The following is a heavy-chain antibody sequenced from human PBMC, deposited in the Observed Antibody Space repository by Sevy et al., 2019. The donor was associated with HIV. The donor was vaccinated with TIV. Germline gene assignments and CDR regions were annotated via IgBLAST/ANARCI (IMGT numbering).Heavy chain of an antibody. D-gene: IGHD5-18*01. Sequence: GGSLRISCAASGFTFSSYGMHWVRQAPGKGLEWVAVIWYDGSNKYYADSVKGRFTISRDNSKNTLYLQMNSLRAEDTAVYYCARDSNGYSYGSHYYYGIDVWGQGTTVTVSS. CDR2: IWYDGSNK. CDR1: GFTFSSYG. CDR3: ARDSNGYSYGSHYYYGIDV. V-gene: IGHV3-33*01. J-gene: IGHJ6*02.